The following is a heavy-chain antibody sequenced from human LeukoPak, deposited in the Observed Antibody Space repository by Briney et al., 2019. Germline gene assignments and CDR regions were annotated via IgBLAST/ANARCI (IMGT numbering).Heavy chain of an antibody. Sequence: GGSLRLSCAASGFTFSSYSMNWVRQAPGKGLEWASSISSSSSYIYYADSVKGRFTISRDNAKNSLYLQMNSLRAEDTAVYYCASPYSSRWYELCYWGQGTLVTVSS. J-gene: IGHJ4*02. CDR3: ASPYSSRWYELCY. CDR2: ISSSSSYI. D-gene: IGHD6-13*01. V-gene: IGHV3-21*01. CDR1: GFTFSSYS.